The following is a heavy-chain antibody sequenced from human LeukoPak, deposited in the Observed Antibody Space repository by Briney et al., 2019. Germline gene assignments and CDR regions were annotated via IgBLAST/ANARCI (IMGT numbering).Heavy chain of an antibody. CDR3: ARDRRLGDSRYDY. Sequence: SETLSLTCTVSGGSISSYYWSWIRQPPGKGLEWIGYIYYSGSTNYNPSLKSRVTISVDTSKNQFSLKLSSVTAADTAVYYCARDRRLGDSRYDYWGQGTLVTVSS. J-gene: IGHJ4*02. CDR2: IYYSGST. V-gene: IGHV4-59*12. D-gene: IGHD3-22*01. CDR1: GGSISSYY.